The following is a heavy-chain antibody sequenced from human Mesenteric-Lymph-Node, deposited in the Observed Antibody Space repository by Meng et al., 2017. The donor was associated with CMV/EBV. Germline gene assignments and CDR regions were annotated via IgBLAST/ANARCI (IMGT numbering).Heavy chain of an antibody. CDR2: IYYSGST. V-gene: IGHV4-61*08. D-gene: IGHD6-6*01. CDR1: GGSVSSGAYY. J-gene: IGHJ3*02. CDR3: ATTYRYSSSKADAFDI. Sequence: SETLSLTCTVSGGSVSSGAYYWSWIRQAPGKGLEWIGYIYYSGSTNYNPSLKSRVTISVDTSKNQFSLDLSFVTAADTAVYYCATTYRYSSSKADAFDIWGQGTMVTVSS.